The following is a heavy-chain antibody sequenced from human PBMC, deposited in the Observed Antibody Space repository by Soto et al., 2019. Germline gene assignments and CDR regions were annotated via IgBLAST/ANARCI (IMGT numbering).Heavy chain of an antibody. J-gene: IGHJ4*02. CDR3: PRDRNVVPAAEEYDY. V-gene: IGHV1-69*06. D-gene: IGHD2-2*01. Sequence: QVQLVQSGAEVKKPGSSVKVSCKASGGTFSSYAISWVRQAPGQGLEWMGGIIPIFGTANYAQKFQGRITITADKSTSTAYMELSSLRSEVTAVYYCPRDRNVVPAAEEYDYWGQGTLVTVSS. CDR2: IIPIFGTA. CDR1: GGTFSSYA.